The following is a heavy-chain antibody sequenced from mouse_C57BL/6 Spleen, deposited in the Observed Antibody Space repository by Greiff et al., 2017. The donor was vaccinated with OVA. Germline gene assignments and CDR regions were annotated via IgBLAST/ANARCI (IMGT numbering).Heavy chain of an antibody. V-gene: IGHV10-1*01. CDR1: GFSFNTYA. D-gene: IGHD1-1*01. J-gene: IGHJ3*01. CDR2: IRSKSNNYAT. CDR3: VRHGLYYYGSSYGGFAY. Sequence: EVKLVESGGGLVQPKGSLKLSCAASGFSFNTYAMNWVRQAPGKGLEWVARIRSKSNNYATYYADSVKDRFTISRDDSESMLYLQMNNLKTEDTAMYYCVRHGLYYYGSSYGGFAYWGQGTLVTVSA.